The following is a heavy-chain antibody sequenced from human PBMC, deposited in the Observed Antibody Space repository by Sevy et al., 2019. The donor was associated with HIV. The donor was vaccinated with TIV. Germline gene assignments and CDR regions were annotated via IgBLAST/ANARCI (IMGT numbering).Heavy chain of an antibody. J-gene: IGHJ4*02. V-gene: IGHV3-30*18. CDR1: GFTLSHYD. CDR3: AKDHAVTTEWVVFDS. D-gene: IGHD4-17*01. CDR2: ISFDGASR. Sequence: GGSLRLSCAASGFTLSHYDMHWIRQAPGKGLEWVAAISFDGASRNYADSVRGRFTISRDDSKNTVYLHMRGLRSEDTAVYFCAKDHAVTTEWVVFDSWGQGTLVTVSS.